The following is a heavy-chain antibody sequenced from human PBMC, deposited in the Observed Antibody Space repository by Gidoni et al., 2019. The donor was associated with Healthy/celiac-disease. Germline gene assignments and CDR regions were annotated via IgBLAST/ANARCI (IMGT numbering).Heavy chain of an antibody. J-gene: IGHJ4*02. V-gene: IGHV4-31*03. CDR2: IYYSWST. CDR1: GGSISSGGYY. D-gene: IGHD4-17*01. Sequence: QVQLQESGPGLVKPSQTLSLPCTFSGGSISSGGYYWSWIRQHPGKGLAWIGYIYYSWSTYYTPSLKSRVTISVDTDKNQFSLKLSYVTAADTAVYYCARKVTTVVTPIDYWGQGTLVTVSS. CDR3: ARKVTTVVTPIDY.